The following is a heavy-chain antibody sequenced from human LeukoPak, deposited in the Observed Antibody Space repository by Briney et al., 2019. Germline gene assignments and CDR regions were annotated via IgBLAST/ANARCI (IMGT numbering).Heavy chain of an antibody. CDR1: GFTFSSYG. J-gene: IGHJ6*02. CDR2: IKQDGSEK. D-gene: IGHD2-21*01. V-gene: IGHV3-7*01. Sequence: PGGSLRLSCAASGFTFSSYGMNWVRQAPGKGLEWVANIKQDGSEKYYVDSVKGRFTISRNNAKNSLYLQMNSLRAEDTAVYYCAREGGSLKIAVLYGMDVWGQGTTVTVSS. CDR3: AREGGSLKIAVLYGMDV.